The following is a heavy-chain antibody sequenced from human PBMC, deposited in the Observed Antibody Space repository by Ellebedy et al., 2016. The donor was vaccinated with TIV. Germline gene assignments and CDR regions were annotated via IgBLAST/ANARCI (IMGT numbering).Heavy chain of an antibody. CDR2: INPSDGST. D-gene: IGHD4-11*01. Sequence: AASVKVSCKASGYTFSSYYIHWVRQAPGQGLEWVGLINPSDGSTTYAQNFQGRVTMARDTSTNTLYMDLSSLGSEDTAVYYCARDSAYGYTVTIYYYYSGLDVWGQGTTVTVSS. CDR1: GYTFSSYY. CDR3: ARDSAYGYTVTIYYYYSGLDV. J-gene: IGHJ6*02. V-gene: IGHV1-46*01.